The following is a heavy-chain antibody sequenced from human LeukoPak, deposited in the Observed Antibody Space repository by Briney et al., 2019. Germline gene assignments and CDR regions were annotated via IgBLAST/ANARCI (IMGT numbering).Heavy chain of an antibody. Sequence: GASVKVSCKASGYTFTSFYIHWVRQAPGQGLEWMGMINPSGGSTTYAQKYQGRVTMTTDTSTSTVYIELSSLRSEDTAVNYCARGTAYSPHYYGSDYWRQGTLVTVSS. CDR3: ARGTAYSPHYYGSDY. CDR2: INPSGGST. D-gene: IGHD3-10*01. V-gene: IGHV1-46*01. CDR1: GYTFTSFY. J-gene: IGHJ4*02.